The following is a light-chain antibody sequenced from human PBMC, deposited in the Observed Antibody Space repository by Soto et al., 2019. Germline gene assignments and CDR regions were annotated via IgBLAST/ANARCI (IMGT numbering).Light chain of an antibody. V-gene: IGLV4-69*01. Sequence: QPVLTQSPSASDSLGASVKLTCTLNSGHSSYAIAWHQQQPEKGPRYLMKLNSDGSHSKGDGIPDRFSGSSSGAERYLTISSLQSEDEANYYCQTWGTGIQVFGGGTKLTVL. CDR3: QTWGTGIQV. J-gene: IGLJ2*01. CDR2: LNSDGSH. CDR1: SGHSSYA.